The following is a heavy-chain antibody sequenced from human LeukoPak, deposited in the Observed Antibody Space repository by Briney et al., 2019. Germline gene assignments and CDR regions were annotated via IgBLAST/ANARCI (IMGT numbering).Heavy chain of an antibody. J-gene: IGHJ4*02. D-gene: IGHD3-22*01. CDR1: GFTFSSYG. CDR2: ISGSGGST. CDR3: AKSRVYDSSGYYLDY. Sequence: GGSLRLSCAASGFTFSSYGMSWVRRAPGKGLEWVSAISGSGGSTYYADSVKGRFTISRDNSKNTLYLQMNSLRAEDTAVYYCAKSRVYDSSGYYLDYWGQGTLVTVSS. V-gene: IGHV3-23*01.